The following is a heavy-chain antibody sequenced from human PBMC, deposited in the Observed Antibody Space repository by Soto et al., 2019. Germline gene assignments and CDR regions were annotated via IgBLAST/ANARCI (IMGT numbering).Heavy chain of an antibody. CDR2: IYYRGIT. V-gene: IGHV4-31*03. CDR1: GDSITSDNYY. J-gene: IGHJ4*02. CDR3: ARLTTGYCSGDGCPTPY. Sequence: QVQLQESGPGLLKPSQTLSLTCTVSGDSITSDNYYCSWIRHHPGKGLEWIGYIYYRGITHYNPSLQSRVTMSLDTSKNQFSLMLSSVTAADTAVYYCARLTTGYCSGDGCPTPYWGQGTLVTVSS. D-gene: IGHD2-15*01.